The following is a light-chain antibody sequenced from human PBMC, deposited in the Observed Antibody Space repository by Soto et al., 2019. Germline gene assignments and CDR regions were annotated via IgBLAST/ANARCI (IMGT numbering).Light chain of an antibody. J-gene: IGKJ2*01. CDR1: QSISNW. Sequence: DIQMTQSPSTLSASVGDRVTITCRASQSISNWWAWYQQKPGKAPKLLIYDASNLESGVPSRFSGSGSGTEFTLTISSLQPDDFATYYCHQYYTYLYTFGQGTKLEIK. V-gene: IGKV1-5*01. CDR2: DAS. CDR3: HQYYTYLYT.